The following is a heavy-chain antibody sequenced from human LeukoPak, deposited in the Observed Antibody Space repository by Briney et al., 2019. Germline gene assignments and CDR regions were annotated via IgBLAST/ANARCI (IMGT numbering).Heavy chain of an antibody. CDR1: GYTFTSYG. CDR3: ARDMHYYDSIFTPGH. Sequence: ASVKVSCKASGYTFTSYGISWVRQAPGQGLEWMGWISAYNGNTNYAQKLQGRGTMTTDTSTSTAYMELRSLRSDDTAVYYCARDMHYYDSIFTPGHWGQGTLVTVSS. V-gene: IGHV1-18*01. J-gene: IGHJ4*02. CDR2: ISAYNGNT. D-gene: IGHD3-22*01.